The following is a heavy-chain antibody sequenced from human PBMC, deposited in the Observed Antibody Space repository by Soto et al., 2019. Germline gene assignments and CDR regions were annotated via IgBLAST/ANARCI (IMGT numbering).Heavy chain of an antibody. J-gene: IGHJ5*02. CDR1: GGSFSGPN. CDR3: ARGWGFGFDP. D-gene: IGHD3-10*01. Sequence: QVQLQQWGAGLLKPSETLSLACAVYGGSFSGPNWSWIRQPPGKGLEWIGEINHSGSTNYNPSLKSRVTISIDMSKNQYALKVTSVTAADTAVYYCARGWGFGFDPWGQGILVTVSS. V-gene: IGHV4-34*01. CDR2: INHSGST.